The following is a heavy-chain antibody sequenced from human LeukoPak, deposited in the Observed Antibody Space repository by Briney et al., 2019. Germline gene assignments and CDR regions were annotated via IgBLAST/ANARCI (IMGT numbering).Heavy chain of an antibody. Sequence: PSGTLSLTCAVSGGSISSSNWWSWVRQPPGKGLEWIGEIYHSGSTNYNPSLKSRVTISVDTSKNQFSLKLSSVTAADTAVYYCAKDYYGSGSYYGYFDYWGQGTLVTVSS. CDR1: GGSISSSNW. CDR3: AKDYYGSGSYYGYFDY. CDR2: IYHSGST. D-gene: IGHD3-10*01. V-gene: IGHV4-4*02. J-gene: IGHJ4*02.